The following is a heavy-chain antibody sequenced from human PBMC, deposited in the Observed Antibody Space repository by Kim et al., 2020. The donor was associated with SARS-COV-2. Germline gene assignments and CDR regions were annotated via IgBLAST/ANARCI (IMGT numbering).Heavy chain of an antibody. J-gene: IGHJ4*02. CDR3: ARDFVSSSSIGPPFFDY. CDR2: INTNTGNP. V-gene: IGHV7-4-1*02. Sequence: ASVKVSCKASGYTFTSYAMNWVRQAPGQGLEWMGWINTNTGNPTYAQGFTGRFVFSLDTSVSTAYLQISSLKAEDTAVYYCARDFVSSSSIGPPFFDYWGQGTLVTISS. D-gene: IGHD6-6*01. CDR1: GYTFTSYA.